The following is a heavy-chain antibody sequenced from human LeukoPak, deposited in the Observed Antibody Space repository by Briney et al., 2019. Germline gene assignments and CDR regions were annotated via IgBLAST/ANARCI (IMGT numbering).Heavy chain of an antibody. V-gene: IGHV1-2*02. CDR2: INPNSGDT. Sequence: ASVKVSCKAFGYTFTDHYVHWVRQAPGQGLEWMGWINPNSGDTKYVQKLQGRLTMTRDTSLRTAYMELTRLRSDDTAVFYCATYCGADCAPGDYWGQGTLVTVSS. CDR1: GYTFTDHY. D-gene: IGHD2-21*01. J-gene: IGHJ4*02. CDR3: ATYCGADCAPGDY.